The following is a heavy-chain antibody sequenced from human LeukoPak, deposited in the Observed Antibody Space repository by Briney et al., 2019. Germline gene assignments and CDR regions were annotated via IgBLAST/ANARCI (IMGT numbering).Heavy chain of an antibody. CDR1: GFTFSSYG. J-gene: IGHJ4*02. CDR3: RYYDNSAQPTAFDS. D-gene: IGHD3-22*01. CDR2: INSDGSIT. V-gene: IGHV3-74*01. Sequence: GGSLRLSCAASGFTFSSYGMHWVRQAPGKGLVWVSRINSDGSITSYADSVKGRFTISRDNAKNTLYLQMNSLRAEDTAVYFCRYYDNSAQPTAFDSWGQGTLVSVSS.